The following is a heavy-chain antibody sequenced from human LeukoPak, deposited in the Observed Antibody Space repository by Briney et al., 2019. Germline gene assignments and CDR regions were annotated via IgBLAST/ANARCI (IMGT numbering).Heavy chain of an antibody. J-gene: IGHJ4*02. Sequence: SETLSLTCTVFGGSISSSTSYWGWIRQPPGKGLEWIGSIYYSGSTYYNPSLKSRVTISVDTSKNQFSLKLTSVTAADTAVYYCARGWVVVVPAARRAYFDYWGQGTLVTVSS. CDR2: IYYSGST. V-gene: IGHV4-39*01. CDR1: GGSISSSTSY. D-gene: IGHD2-2*01. CDR3: ARGWVVVVPAARRAYFDY.